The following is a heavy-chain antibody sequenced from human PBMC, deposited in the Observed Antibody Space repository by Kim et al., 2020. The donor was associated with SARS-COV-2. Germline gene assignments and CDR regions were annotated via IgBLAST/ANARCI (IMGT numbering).Heavy chain of an antibody. CDR3: AKPTNYGRNQLRRSVGDAFDI. V-gene: IGHV3-23*01. CDR1: GFTFSSYA. Sequence: GGSLRLSCAASGFTFSSYAMSWVRQAPGKGLEWVSAISGSGGSTYYADSVKGRFTISRDNSKNTLYLQMNSLRAEDTAVYYCAKPTNYGRNQLRRSVGDAFDIWGQGTMVTVSS. D-gene: IGHD4-17*01. CDR2: ISGSGGST. J-gene: IGHJ3*02.